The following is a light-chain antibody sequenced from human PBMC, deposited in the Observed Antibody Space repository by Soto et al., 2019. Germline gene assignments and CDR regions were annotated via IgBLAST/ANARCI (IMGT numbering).Light chain of an antibody. V-gene: IGKV4-1*01. CDR3: QQHYTHPYT. J-gene: IGKJ2*01. CDR1: QSVLYSSNNENY. CDR2: WAS. Sequence: DIVMTQSPDSLAVSLGERATINCKSSQSVLYSSNNENYLAGYQQKPGQPPKLLIYWASTRESGVPDRFSGSGSATDFTLTISSLQSEDVAVYYCQQHYTHPYTFGQGTKLEIK.